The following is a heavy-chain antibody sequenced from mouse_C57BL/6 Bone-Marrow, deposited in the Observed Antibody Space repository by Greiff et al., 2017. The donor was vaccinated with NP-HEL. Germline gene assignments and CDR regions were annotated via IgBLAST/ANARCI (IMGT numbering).Heavy chain of an antibody. CDR1: GYTFTDYE. V-gene: IGHV1-15*01. CDR3: TRSWGFAY. J-gene: IGHJ3*01. D-gene: IGHD4-1*01. Sequence: LVESGAELVRPGASVTLSCKASGYTFTDYEMHWVKQTPVHGLDWIGAIDPETGGTADNQKFKGKAILTADKSSSTAYMELRSLTSEDSAVYYCTRSWGFAYWGQGTLVTVSA. CDR2: IDPETGGT.